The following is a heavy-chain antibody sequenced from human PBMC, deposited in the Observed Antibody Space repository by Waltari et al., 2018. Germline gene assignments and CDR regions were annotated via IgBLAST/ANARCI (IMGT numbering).Heavy chain of an antibody. CDR3: ARDLGRGLFLDS. CDR1: W. V-gene: IGHV4-4*02. CDR2: VHRSGRT. Sequence: WWSSVRQSPDKGLEWIVQVHRSGRTNYNPSFASRAIVSLDTSMNQFSLRILSATAADTAVYYCARDLGRGLFLDSWGQGTLVTVSP. D-gene: IGHD2-15*01. J-gene: IGHJ4*02.